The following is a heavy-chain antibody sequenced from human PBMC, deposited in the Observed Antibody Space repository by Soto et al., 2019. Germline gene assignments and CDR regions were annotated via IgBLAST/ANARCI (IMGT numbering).Heavy chain of an antibody. D-gene: IGHD6-19*01. CDR1: GFTFSSYA. CDR3: AKMGSSGWYEYYYMDV. J-gene: IGHJ6*03. Sequence: HPGGSLRLSCAASGFTFSSYAMSWVRQAPGKGLEWVSAISGSGGSTYYADSVKGRFTISRDNSKNTLYLQMNSLRAEDTAVYYCAKMGSSGWYEYYYMDVWGKGTTVTVSS. V-gene: IGHV3-23*01. CDR2: ISGSGGST.